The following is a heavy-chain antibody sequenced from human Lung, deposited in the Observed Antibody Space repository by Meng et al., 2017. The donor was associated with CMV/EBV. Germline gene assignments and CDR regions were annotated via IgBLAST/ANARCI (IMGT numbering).Heavy chain of an antibody. V-gene: IGHV5-51*01. CDR3: VRGTLRFLEWFEGGWFDP. J-gene: IGHJ5*02. CDR2: INPADSNT. CDR1: GYAFTTYW. D-gene: IGHD3-3*01. Sequence: GGSXRLXXKTSGYAFTTYWVGWVRQKPGKGLEWMGIINPADSNTRYSPSFQGQVTISADKSTSTAYLQWSSLRASDTAMYYCVRGTLRFLEWFEGGWFDPWGQGXPVTVSS.